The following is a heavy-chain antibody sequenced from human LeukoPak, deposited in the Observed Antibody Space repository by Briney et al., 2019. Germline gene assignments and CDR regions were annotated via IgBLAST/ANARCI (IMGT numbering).Heavy chain of an antibody. Sequence: AAAKVSCKASGYTFTGYYMYWVRQAPGQGLEWMGWINPNSGGTNYAQKFQGRVTMTRDMSISTANMEVSRLTSDDTAVYYCARATIADSSTYYIDYWGLGTLVTVSS. CDR1: GYTFTGYY. V-gene: IGHV1-2*02. D-gene: IGHD3-22*01. CDR3: ARATIADSSTYYIDY. CDR2: INPNSGGT. J-gene: IGHJ4*02.